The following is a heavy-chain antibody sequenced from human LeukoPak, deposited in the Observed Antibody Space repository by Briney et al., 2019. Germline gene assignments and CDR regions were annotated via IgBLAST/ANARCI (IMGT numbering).Heavy chain of an antibody. D-gene: IGHD6-13*01. V-gene: IGHV6-1*01. CDR2: HTTGPSGN. J-gene: IGHJ4*02. CDR1: GTLSLATVLL. CDR3: ARVQQLGQGFHY. Sequence: SQTLSLTCASPGTLSLATVLLGTGSGSPHREALSGWGGHTTGPSGNDYALSVKSRISINPDTSKNQFSLQLNSVTPEDTAVYYCARVQQLGQGFHYWGLGTLVTVSS.